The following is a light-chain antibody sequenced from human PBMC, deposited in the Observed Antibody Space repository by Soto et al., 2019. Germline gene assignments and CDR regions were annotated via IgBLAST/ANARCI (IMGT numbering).Light chain of an antibody. Sequence: ELVLTQSPGTLSLSPGESAALPCRARQSVSNNYLAWYQQKPGPAPRLLILGASNRATGIPDRFSGSGSGTDFTLTISRLEHEDFAVYYCQQYGPSPWTFGQGTKVDIK. V-gene: IGKV3-20*01. CDR3: QQYGPSPWT. CDR2: GAS. CDR1: QSVSNNY. J-gene: IGKJ1*01.